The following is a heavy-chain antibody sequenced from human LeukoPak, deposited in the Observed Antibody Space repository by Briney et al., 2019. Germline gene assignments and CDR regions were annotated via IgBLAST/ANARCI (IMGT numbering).Heavy chain of an antibody. CDR3: ARGYRGSSSWYDY. Sequence: GGSLRLSCAASGFTFSSYWMSWVRQAPGKGLEWVANIKQDGSEKYYVDSVKGRFTISRDNAKNSLYLQMNSLRAEDMAVYYCARGYRGSSSWYDYWGQGTLVTVSS. CDR1: GFTFSSYW. D-gene: IGHD6-13*01. J-gene: IGHJ4*02. V-gene: IGHV3-7*01. CDR2: IKQDGSEK.